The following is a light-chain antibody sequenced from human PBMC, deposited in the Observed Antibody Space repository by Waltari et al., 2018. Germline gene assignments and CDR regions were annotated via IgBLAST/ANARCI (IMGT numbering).Light chain of an antibody. CDR2: SNS. CDR3: ATWDDSPDGPV. Sequence: QSVLTQPPSASGTPGQRVIISCSGSSSNIGSNSVNWYQQLPGTAPKLLIYSNSQRPSGVPDRFSGSRSGPSASLAISGLQSEDEADYYCATWDDSPDGPVFGGGTKLTVL. CDR1: SSNIGSNS. J-gene: IGLJ3*02. V-gene: IGLV1-44*01.